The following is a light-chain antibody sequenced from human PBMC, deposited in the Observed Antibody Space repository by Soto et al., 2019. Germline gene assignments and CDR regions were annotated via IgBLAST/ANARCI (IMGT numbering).Light chain of an antibody. V-gene: IGKV3-15*01. Sequence: EIVMTQSPATLSVSPGERATLSCRASQSVSSNLAWYQQKLGQAPRLLIYGASIRATGIPARFSGSGSGTEFTLTISSLQSEDFAVYYCQQYNNWPLGTFGQGTKVEIK. CDR1: QSVSSN. CDR2: GAS. J-gene: IGKJ1*01. CDR3: QQYNNWPLGT.